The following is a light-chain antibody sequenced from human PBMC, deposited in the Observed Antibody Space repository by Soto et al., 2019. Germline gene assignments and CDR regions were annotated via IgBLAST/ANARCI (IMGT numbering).Light chain of an antibody. Sequence: LTQPRSVSGSPGQSVTISCAGTSSDVGGYNYVSWYQQNPGKAPKLMIHDVTKRPSGVPDRFSGSKSGNTASLTISGLQAEDEADYYCCSYAGNYTYVFGTGTKVTVL. CDR1: SSDVGGYNY. J-gene: IGLJ1*01. CDR3: CSYAGNYTYV. V-gene: IGLV2-11*01. CDR2: DVT.